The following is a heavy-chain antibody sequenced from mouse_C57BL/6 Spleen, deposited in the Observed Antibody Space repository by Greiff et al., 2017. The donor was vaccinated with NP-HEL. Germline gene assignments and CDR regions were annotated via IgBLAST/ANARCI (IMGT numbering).Heavy chain of an antibody. CDR1: GFTFSSYG. Sequence: EVKLVESGGDLVKPGGSLKLSCAASGFTFSSYGMSWVRQTPDKRLEWVATISSGGSYTYYPDSVKGRFTISRDNAKNTLYLQMSSLKSEDTAMYYCARQGSYSFDYWGQGTTLTVSS. J-gene: IGHJ2*01. CDR2: ISSGGSYT. V-gene: IGHV5-6*01. CDR3: ARQGSYSFDY.